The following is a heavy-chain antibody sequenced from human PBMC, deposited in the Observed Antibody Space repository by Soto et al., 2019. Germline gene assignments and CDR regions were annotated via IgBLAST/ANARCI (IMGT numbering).Heavy chain of an antibody. CDR2: ISSSGSTI. CDR1: GFTFSDYY. V-gene: IGHV3-11*01. Sequence: QVQLVESGGGLVKPGGSMRLSCAASGFTFSDYYMSWIRQAPGKGLEWVSYISSSGSTIYYADSVKGRFTISRDNAKNSLYLQMNSLRAEDTAVYYCASKAAVAGSSIEAFDIWGQGTMVTVSS. CDR3: ASKAAVAGSSIEAFDI. J-gene: IGHJ3*02. D-gene: IGHD6-19*01.